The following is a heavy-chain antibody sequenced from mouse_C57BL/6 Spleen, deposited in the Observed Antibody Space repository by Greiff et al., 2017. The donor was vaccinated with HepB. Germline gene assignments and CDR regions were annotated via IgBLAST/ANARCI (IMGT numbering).Heavy chain of an antibody. CDR1: GYTFTSYG. CDR2: IYPRSGNT. V-gene: IGHV1-81*01. CDR3: ARWGSRFDY. J-gene: IGHJ2*01. Sequence: QVQLKESGAELARPGASVKLSCKASGYTFTSYGISWVKQRTGQGLEWIGEIYPRSGNTYYNDKFKGKATLTADKSSSTAYMELRSLTSEDSAVYFCARWGSRFDYWGQGTTLTVSS. D-gene: IGHD1-1*01.